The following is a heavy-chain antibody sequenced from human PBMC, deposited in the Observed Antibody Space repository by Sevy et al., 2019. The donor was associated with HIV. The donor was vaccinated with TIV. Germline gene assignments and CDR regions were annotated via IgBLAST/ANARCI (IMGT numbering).Heavy chain of an antibody. Sequence: SETLSLTCTVSGGSITSLYWNWIRQPPGKGLEWIANIYYNGHINYNPSLKSRVTLSLDTSKNKFSLRLNSVTAADTAMYYCAGENAWGRGYSWGQGTLVTVSS. V-gene: IGHV4-59*08. J-gene: IGHJ4*02. D-gene: IGHD1-26*01. CDR3: AGENAWGRGYS. CDR2: IYYNGHI. CDR1: GGSITSLY.